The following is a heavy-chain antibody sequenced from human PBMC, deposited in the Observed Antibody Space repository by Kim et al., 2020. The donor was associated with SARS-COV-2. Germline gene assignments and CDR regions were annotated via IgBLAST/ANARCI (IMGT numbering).Heavy chain of an antibody. V-gene: IGHV1-18*01. D-gene: IGHD3-22*01. CDR3: ARGASNYDSSGWEYDAFDI. CDR1: GYTFTSYG. CDR2: ISAYNGNT. J-gene: IGHJ3*02. Sequence: ASVKVSCKASGYTFTSYGISWVRQAPGQGLEWMGWISAYNGNTNYAQKLQGRVTMTTDTSTSTAYMELRSLRSDDTAVYYCARGASNYDSSGWEYDAFDIWGQGTMVTVSS.